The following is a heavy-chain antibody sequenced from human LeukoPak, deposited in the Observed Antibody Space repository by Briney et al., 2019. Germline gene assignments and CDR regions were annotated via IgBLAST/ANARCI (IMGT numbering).Heavy chain of an antibody. J-gene: IGHJ4*02. D-gene: IGHD6-13*01. CDR2: IIPIFGTA. CDR1: GGTFSSYA. V-gene: IGHV1-69*13. CDR3: ARDGRQQLAAAY. Sequence: SVKVSCKAPGGTFSSYAISWVRQAPGQGLEWMGGIIPIFGTANYAQKFQGRVTITADESTSTAYMELSSLRSEDTAVYYCARDGRQQLAAAYWGQGTLVTVSS.